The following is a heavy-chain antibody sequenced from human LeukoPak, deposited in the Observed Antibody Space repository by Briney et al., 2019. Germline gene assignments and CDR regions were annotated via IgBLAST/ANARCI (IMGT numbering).Heavy chain of an antibody. CDR3: AKDAPDRWFGGHGD. CDR1: GFTFSSSG. CDR2: IWYDGINE. Sequence: GRSLRLSCAASGFTFSSSGMHWVRQAPGKGLEWVALIWYDGINEYYADSVKGRFSISRDDSKNTLYLQMNSLRAEDTAVYYCAKDAPDRWFGGHGDWGQGTLVTVSS. D-gene: IGHD3-10*01. J-gene: IGHJ4*02. V-gene: IGHV3-33*06.